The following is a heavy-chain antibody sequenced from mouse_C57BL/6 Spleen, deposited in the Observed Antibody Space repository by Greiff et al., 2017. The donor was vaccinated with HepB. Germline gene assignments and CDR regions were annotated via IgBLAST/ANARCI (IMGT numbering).Heavy chain of an antibody. J-gene: IGHJ4*01. V-gene: IGHV1-7*01. CDR1: GYTFTSYW. CDR3: ARGELLRYAMDY. Sequence: QVQLKESGAELAKPGASVKLSCKASGYTFTSYWMHWVKQRPGQGLEWIGYINPSSGYTKYNQKFKDKATLTADKSSSTAYMQLSSLAYEDSAVYYCARGELLRYAMDYWGQGTSVTVSS. D-gene: IGHD1-1*01. CDR2: INPSSGYT.